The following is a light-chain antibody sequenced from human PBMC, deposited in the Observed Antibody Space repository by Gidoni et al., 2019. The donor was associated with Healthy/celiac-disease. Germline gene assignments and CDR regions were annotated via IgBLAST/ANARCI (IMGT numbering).Light chain of an antibody. CDR2: GAS. Sequence: MVLTPSPGTLSLSPGERASLACRASQSVSSSYLAWYQQKPRQAPRLIIYGASSRATGIPYRVSGSGSGTDFTLTISRLEPEDFAVYYCQQYGSSPSSITFGQGTRLEIK. J-gene: IGKJ5*01. CDR1: QSVSSSY. V-gene: IGKV3-20*01. CDR3: QQYGSSPSSIT.